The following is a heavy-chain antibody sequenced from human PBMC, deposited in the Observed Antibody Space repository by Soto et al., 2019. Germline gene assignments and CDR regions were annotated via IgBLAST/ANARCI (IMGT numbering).Heavy chain of an antibody. CDR2: IYYSGST. V-gene: IGHV4-30-4*01. Sequence: QVQLQESGPGLVKPSQTLSLTCTVSGGSISSGDYYWSWIRQPPGKGLEWIGYIYYSGSTYYNPSLTSRVTISVDTSKNQSSLKLSSVTAADTAVYYCARVQGGGGAMVHNYWGQGTLVTVSS. CDR3: ARVQGGGGAMVHNY. J-gene: IGHJ4*02. D-gene: IGHD5-18*01. CDR1: GGSISSGDYY.